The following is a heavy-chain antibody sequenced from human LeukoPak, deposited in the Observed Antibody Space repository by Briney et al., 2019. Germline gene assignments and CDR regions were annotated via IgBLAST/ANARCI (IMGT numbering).Heavy chain of an antibody. CDR3: ARDSPYCSSTSCYTGRYYYYYGMDV. D-gene: IGHD2-2*02. J-gene: IGHJ6*02. CDR1: GYTFTSYY. V-gene: IGHV1-46*01. CDR2: INPSGGST. Sequence: ASVKVSCKASGYTFTSYYMHWVRQAPGQGLEWMGIINPSGGSTSYAQKFQGRVTMTRDTSTSTVYMELSSLRSEDTAVYYCARDSPYCSSTSCYTGRYYYYYGMDVWGQGTTATVSS.